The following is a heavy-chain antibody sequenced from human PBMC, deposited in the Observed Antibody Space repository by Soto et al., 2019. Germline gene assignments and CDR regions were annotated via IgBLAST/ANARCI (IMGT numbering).Heavy chain of an antibody. D-gene: IGHD3-10*01. V-gene: IGHV1-69*02. J-gene: IGHJ6*02. Sequence: QVQLVQSGAEVKKPGSSVKVSCKASGGTFSSYTISWVRQAPGQGLEWMGRIIPILGIANYAQKFQGRVTITADKSTSTAYMELSSLRSEDTAVYYCASSYLSVRGVITRGMDVWGQGATVTVSS. CDR3: ASSYLSVRGVITRGMDV. CDR2: IIPILGIA. CDR1: GGTFSSYT.